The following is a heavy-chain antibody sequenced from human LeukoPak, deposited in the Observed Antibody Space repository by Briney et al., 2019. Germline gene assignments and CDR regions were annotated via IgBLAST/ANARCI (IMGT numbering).Heavy chain of an antibody. V-gene: IGHV4-39*07. Sequence: SETLSLTCTVSGGSIGSYYWGWIRQPPGKGLEWIGSIYHSGSTYYNPSLKSRVTISVDTSKNQFSLKLSSVTAADTAVYYCARDGDYSGFDPWGQGTLVTVSS. CDR2: IYHSGST. J-gene: IGHJ5*02. D-gene: IGHD4-11*01. CDR3: ARDGDYSGFDP. CDR1: GGSIGSYY.